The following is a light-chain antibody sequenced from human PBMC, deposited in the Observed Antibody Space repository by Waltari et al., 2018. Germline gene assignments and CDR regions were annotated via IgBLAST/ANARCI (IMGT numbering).Light chain of an antibody. CDR1: QSVSNN. Sequence: EIVMTQSPATLSVSPGHGATLSCRASQSVSNNVAWYQQKPGQAPSLLIYGASTRATGIPARFSGSGSGTDFTLTISSLQSEDFAVYYCQQYNDWPPLTFGGGTKVEIK. CDR3: QQYNDWPPLT. J-gene: IGKJ4*01. CDR2: GAS. V-gene: IGKV3-15*01.